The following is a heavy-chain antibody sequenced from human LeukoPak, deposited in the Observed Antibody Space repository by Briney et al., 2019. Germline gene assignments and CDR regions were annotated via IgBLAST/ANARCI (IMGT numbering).Heavy chain of an antibody. J-gene: IGHJ4*02. CDR1: GFTFSDYY. D-gene: IGHD1-26*01. V-gene: IGHV3-11*01. Sequence: GGSLRLSCSASGFTFSDYYMSWIRQAPGKGLEWVSYISSSGSTIYYADSVKGRFTISRDNAKNSLYLQMNSLRAEDTAVYYCARDLSHGYSGSYDYWGQGTLVTVSS. CDR2: ISSSGSTI. CDR3: ARDLSHGYSGSYDY.